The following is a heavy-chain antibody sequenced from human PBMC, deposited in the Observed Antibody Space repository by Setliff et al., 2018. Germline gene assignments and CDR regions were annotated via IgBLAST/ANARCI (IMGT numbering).Heavy chain of an antibody. Sequence: LSLTCTVSGGSISSHYWSWIRQPPGKGLEWIGYIYYSGSTNYNPSLKSRVTISVDTSKNQFSLKLSSVTAADTAVYYCARSGDYYDSSGYYCHYYYMDVWGKGTTVTVSS. CDR3: ARSGDYYDSSGYYCHYYYMDV. V-gene: IGHV4-59*11. CDR1: GGSISSHY. CDR2: IYYSGST. D-gene: IGHD3-22*01. J-gene: IGHJ6*03.